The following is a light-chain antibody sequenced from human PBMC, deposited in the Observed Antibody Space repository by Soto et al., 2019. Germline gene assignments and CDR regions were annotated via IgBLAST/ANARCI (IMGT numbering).Light chain of an antibody. CDR2: KES. J-gene: IGKJ1*01. CDR3: QHYNSYSEA. CDR1: QTISSW. V-gene: IGKV1-5*03. Sequence: DIQMTQSPSALSGAVGERFTSTCRASQTISSWLACYQQKPGKAPKLLIYKESTLKSGVPSRFSGSGSGTEFTITISSLQPDDFATYYCQHYNSYSEAFGQVTKVDIK.